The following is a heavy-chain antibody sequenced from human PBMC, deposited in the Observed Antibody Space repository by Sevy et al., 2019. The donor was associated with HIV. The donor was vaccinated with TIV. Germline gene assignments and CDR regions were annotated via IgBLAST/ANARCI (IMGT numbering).Heavy chain of an antibody. J-gene: IGHJ4*02. CDR3: ARGTIVPAATPYADS. Sequence: SETLSLTCTVSGGSIITANYYWTWIRQHPGKGLEWIGYIYYTGSTYYNPSLSKRVTLSVDTSKNQLSLTLRSVTAADTALYYCARGTIVPAATPYADSWGQRTLVTVSS. V-gene: IGHV4-31*03. CDR1: GGSIITANYY. CDR2: IYYTGST. D-gene: IGHD2-2*01.